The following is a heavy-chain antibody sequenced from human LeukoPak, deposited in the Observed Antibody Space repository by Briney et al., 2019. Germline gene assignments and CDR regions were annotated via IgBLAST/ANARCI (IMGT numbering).Heavy chain of an antibody. Sequence: PWETLSLTCTVSGGSIFGHYFNWIRQAPGKGLEWIGYIYSNGFTSYNPSLRSRGTMSIATSRSQFSLRLTSVPAADTAISYCARRAYYDTSGYSPASGYFDLWGRGTLVTVSS. J-gene: IGHJ2*01. D-gene: IGHD3-22*01. CDR1: GGSIFGHY. V-gene: IGHV4-4*08. CDR3: ARRAYYDTSGYSPASGYFDL. CDR2: IYSNGFT.